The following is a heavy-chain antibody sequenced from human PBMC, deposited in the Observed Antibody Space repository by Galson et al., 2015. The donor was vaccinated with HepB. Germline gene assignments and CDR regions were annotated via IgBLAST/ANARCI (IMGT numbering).Heavy chain of an antibody. Sequence: QSGAEVKKSGESLKISCKGSGYSFNSYWIGWVRQMPGKGLEWMGVIYPAESDTRYSPSFQGQVTISVDKSISTAYLQWSSLKASDTAMYYCARNWGYSSGWDFDYWGQGSLVTVSS. CDR1: GYSFNSYW. J-gene: IGHJ4*02. V-gene: IGHV5-51*03. CDR3: ARNWGYSSGWDFDY. D-gene: IGHD6-19*01. CDR2: IYPAESDT.